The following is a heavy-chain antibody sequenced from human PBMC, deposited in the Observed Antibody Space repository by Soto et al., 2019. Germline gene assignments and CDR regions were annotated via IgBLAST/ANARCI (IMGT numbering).Heavy chain of an antibody. V-gene: IGHV1-69*13. CDR2: IIPIFGTA. CDR1: GGTFSSYA. Sequence: SVKVSCKASGGTFSSYAIIWVRQAPGQGLEWMGGIIPIFGTANYAQKFQGRVTITADESTSTAYMELSSLRSEDTAVYYCAREDIVVVVAATPDYYYYYGMDVWGQGTTVTVSS. CDR3: AREDIVVVVAATPDYYYYYGMDV. D-gene: IGHD2-15*01. J-gene: IGHJ6*02.